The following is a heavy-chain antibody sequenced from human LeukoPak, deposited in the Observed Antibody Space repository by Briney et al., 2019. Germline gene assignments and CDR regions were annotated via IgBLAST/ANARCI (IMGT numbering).Heavy chain of an antibody. J-gene: IGHJ6*03. V-gene: IGHV3-30*02. Sequence: QPGGSLRLSCAASGFTFSSYGMHWVRQAPGKGLEWVAFIRYDGSNKYYADSVKGRFTISRDNSKNTLYLQMNSLRAEDTAVYYCAKDRLSLGYYYYMDVWGKGTTVTISS. CDR1: GFTFSSYG. CDR2: IRYDGSNK. CDR3: AKDRLSLGYYYYMDV. D-gene: IGHD3-16*01.